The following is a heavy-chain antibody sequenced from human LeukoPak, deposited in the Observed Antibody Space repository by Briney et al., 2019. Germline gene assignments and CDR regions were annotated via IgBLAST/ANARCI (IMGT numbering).Heavy chain of an antibody. CDR1: GFTFSSYW. CDR3: TRDITLTRGGRSDY. J-gene: IGHJ4*02. Sequence: GGSLRLSCAASGFTFSSYWIYWVRQAPGKGLVWVSRINNEGTTTNFAGSVKGRFTISRDNAKNTVYLQMNSLRAEDTAVYYCTRDITLTRGGRSDYWGQGTLVTVSS. V-gene: IGHV3-74*01. D-gene: IGHD3-10*01. CDR2: INNEGTTT.